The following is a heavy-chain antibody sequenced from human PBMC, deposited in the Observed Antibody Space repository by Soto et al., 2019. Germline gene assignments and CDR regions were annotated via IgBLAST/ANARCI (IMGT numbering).Heavy chain of an antibody. Sequence: ELQLVEAGGALVQPGGSLRLYCAAPGFTFSSHEMNWVRQAPGKGLEWGSYISSSGNTIYYADSVKGRFTISRDNAKNSLYLQMNSLRGEDTAVYDCAGPSGSTWGRGTLVTVSS. J-gene: IGHJ5*02. D-gene: IGHD2-2*01. V-gene: IGHV3-48*03. CDR2: ISSSGNTI. CDR3: AGPSGST. CDR1: GFTFSSHE.